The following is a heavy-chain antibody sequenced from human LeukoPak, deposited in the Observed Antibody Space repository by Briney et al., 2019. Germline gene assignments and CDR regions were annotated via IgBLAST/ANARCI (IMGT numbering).Heavy chain of an antibody. CDR2: ISASGGST. J-gene: IGHJ6*03. CDR3: AKVMKGSERLTMVRGVIIKTAGLYYMDV. Sequence: GGSLRLSXAASGFTLSSYAMSWVRQAPGEGLEWVSSISASGGSTNYADSVKGRFTISRDNSKNTVYLQMNSLRAEDTAVYYCAKVMKGSERLTMVRGVIIKTAGLYYMDVWGKGTTVTVSS. D-gene: IGHD3-10*01. CDR1: GFTLSSYA. V-gene: IGHV3-23*01.